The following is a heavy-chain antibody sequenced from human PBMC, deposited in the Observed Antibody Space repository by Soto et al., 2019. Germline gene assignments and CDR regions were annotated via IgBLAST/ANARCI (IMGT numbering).Heavy chain of an antibody. V-gene: IGHV3-33*01. CDR1: GFTFSSYG. D-gene: IGHD1-26*01. J-gene: IGHJ6*02. Sequence: QVQLVESGGGVVQPGRSLRLSCAASGFTFSSYGMHWVRQAPGKGLEWVAVIWYDGSNKYYADSVKGRFTISRDNSKNTLYLQMNSLRAGDTAVYYCARGGWELLWLHGMDVWGQGTTVTVSS. CDR2: IWYDGSNK. CDR3: ARGGWELLWLHGMDV.